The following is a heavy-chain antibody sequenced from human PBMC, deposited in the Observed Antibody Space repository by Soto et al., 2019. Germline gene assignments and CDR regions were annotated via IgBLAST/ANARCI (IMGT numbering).Heavy chain of an antibody. J-gene: IGHJ3*01. D-gene: IGHD2-2*01. Sequence: QITLKESGPALVKPTQTLTLTYTFSGFSLSTSGVGVGWIRQPPGKALEWLALIYWDGEKRYSPSQKSRLAITTDTSEKQVVLTMTDLDPVDTATSYCARVIVVPPSDVFDVWCQGTMVAVSS. CDR1: GFSLSTSGVG. CDR2: IYWDGEK. CDR3: ARVIVVPPSDVFDV. V-gene: IGHV2-5*02.